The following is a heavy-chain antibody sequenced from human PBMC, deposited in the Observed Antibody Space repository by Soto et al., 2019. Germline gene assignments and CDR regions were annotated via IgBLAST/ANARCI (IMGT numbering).Heavy chain of an antibody. CDR1: GDSISSTSSY. J-gene: IGHJ5*02. CDR3: ARSWAWRLDP. Sequence: LQLQESGPGLVKPSETLSLTCTVSGDSISSTSSYWGWIRQPPGKGLEWIASIHYSGTTYYRPSLKSRVTMSVDTSKNQFSLRLSSVSAADTAVYYCARSWAWRLDPWGQGTLVTVSS. V-gene: IGHV4-39*01. CDR2: IHYSGTT. D-gene: IGHD3-16*01.